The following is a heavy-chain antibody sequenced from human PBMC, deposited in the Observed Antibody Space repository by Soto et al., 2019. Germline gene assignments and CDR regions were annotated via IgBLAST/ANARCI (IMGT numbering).Heavy chain of an antibody. J-gene: IGHJ5*02. CDR1: GFTFSKSW. CDR2: INQDGSEK. Sequence: PGGSLRLSCVASGFTFSKSWMNWVRQAPGKGPQWVANINQDGSEKSYVDSVKGRFTISRDNARNSLFLQMDSLGVDDTAVYFCSRPYSSSGYFDPWGQGTLVTVSS. D-gene: IGHD6-13*01. CDR3: SRPYSSSGYFDP. V-gene: IGHV3-7*01.